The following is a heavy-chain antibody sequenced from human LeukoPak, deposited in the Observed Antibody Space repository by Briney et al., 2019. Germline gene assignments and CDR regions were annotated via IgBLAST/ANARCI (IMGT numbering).Heavy chain of an antibody. CDR2: IYHSGST. D-gene: IGHD6-19*01. V-gene: IGHV4-4*02. Sequence: SETLSLTCAVSGGSISSSNWWSWVRQPPGKGLEWIGEIYHSGSTNYNPSLKSRVTISVDKSKNQFSLKLSSVTAADTAVYYCAREFMPYSSGWSNWFDPWGQGTLVTVSS. CDR1: GGSISSSNW. J-gene: IGHJ5*02. CDR3: AREFMPYSSGWSNWFDP.